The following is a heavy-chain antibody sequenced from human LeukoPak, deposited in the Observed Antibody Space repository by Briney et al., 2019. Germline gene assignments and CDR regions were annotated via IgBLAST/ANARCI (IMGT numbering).Heavy chain of an antibody. V-gene: IGHV4-59*01. CDR1: GGSISSYY. CDR2: IYYSGST. J-gene: IGHJ5*02. D-gene: IGHD6-6*01. CDR3: ARAPQYIPNWFDP. Sequence: PSETLSLTCTVSGGSISSYYWSWIRQPPGKGLEWIGYIYYSGSTNYNPSLKSRVTISVDTSKNQFSLKLSSVTAADTAVYYCARAPQYIPNWFDPWGQGTLVTVSS.